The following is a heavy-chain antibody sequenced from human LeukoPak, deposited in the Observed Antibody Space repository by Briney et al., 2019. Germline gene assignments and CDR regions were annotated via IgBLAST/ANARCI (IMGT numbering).Heavy chain of an antibody. CDR2: FDPEDGET. J-gene: IGHJ4*02. CDR3: ATEGRYYYDKGLFDY. V-gene: IGHV1-24*01. CDR1: GYTLTELS. Sequence: ASVNVSCKVSGYTLTELSMHWVRQAPGKGLEWMGGFDPEDGETIYAQKFQGRVTMTEDTSTDTAYMELSSLRSEDTAVYYCATEGRYYYDKGLFDYWGQGTLVTVSS. D-gene: IGHD3-22*01.